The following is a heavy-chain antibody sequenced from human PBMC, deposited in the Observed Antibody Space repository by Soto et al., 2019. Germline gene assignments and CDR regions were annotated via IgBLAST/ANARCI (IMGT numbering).Heavy chain of an antibody. Sequence: SEPLFLPCTVSVGSVTNSSYYWCWIRHSPGKGLEWIGSVYYRGRSYSKSSVKSRVTISVDTSKNRFSLSLNSVTASDTAVYFCVSQRTTVPTQAYFDYWGPGALVTVS. CDR3: VSQRTTVPTQAYFDY. V-gene: IGHV4-39*01. J-gene: IGHJ4*02. D-gene: IGHD4-17*01. CDR1: VGSVTNSSYY. CDR2: VYYRGRS.